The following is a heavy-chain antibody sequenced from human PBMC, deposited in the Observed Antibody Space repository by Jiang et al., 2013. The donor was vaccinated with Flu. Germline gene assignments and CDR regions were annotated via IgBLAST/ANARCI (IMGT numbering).Heavy chain of an antibody. CDR1: GGIFRSYA. J-gene: IGHJ6*03. Sequence: EVKKPGSSVKVSCKASGGIFRSYAINWGATGPPGTRGLSGWEGSRLFLGTSNYAQNFQGRVTITADESTSTAYMELSSLRSEDTAVYYCARGPHYYYSYMDVWGTGTTVTVSS. CDR3: ARGPHYYYSYMDV. CDR2: SRLFLGTS. V-gene: IGHV1-69*01.